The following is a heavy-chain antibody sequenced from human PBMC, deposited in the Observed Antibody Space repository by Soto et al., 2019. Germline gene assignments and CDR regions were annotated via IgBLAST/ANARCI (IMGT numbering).Heavy chain of an antibody. J-gene: IGHJ4*02. D-gene: IGHD4-4*01. Sequence: PGGSLRLSSAASGFTFSSHAMNWVRQAPGKVLEWVALIWNAGNNKYYTDAGSVKGRFTISRDNSRNTLYLEMNSVRADDTAVYYCARGPDYSNFGYFDYWGQGTLVTVSS. CDR2: IWNAGNNK. CDR1: GFTFSSHA. CDR3: ARGPDYSNFGYFDY. V-gene: IGHV3-33*01.